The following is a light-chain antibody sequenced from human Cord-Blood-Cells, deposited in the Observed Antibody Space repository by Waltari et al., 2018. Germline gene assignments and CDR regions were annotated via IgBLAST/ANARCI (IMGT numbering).Light chain of an antibody. CDR3: QEYYSTPFT. CDR2: WAS. J-gene: IGKJ3*01. V-gene: IGKV4-1*01. Sequence: DIVMTQSPDSLAVSLGERATINCKSSQSVLYSSNNKNYLAWYQQKPGQPPKLLIYWASTRESGVRDRFSGSGSGTDFTLTIRSLQAEDVAVYYCQEYYSTPFTFGPGAKVDIK. CDR1: QSVLYSSNNKNY.